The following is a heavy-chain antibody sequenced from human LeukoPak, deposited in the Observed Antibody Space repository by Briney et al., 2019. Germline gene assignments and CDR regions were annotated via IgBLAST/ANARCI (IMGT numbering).Heavy chain of an antibody. CDR2: MNPNSGNT. Sequence: ASVKVSCKASGYTFTSYDINRVRQATGQGLEWMGWMNPNSGNTGYAQKFQGRVTMTRNTSISTAYMELSSLRSEDTAVYYCARVRQLRYFDWLLSDWYHYGMDVWGQGTTVTVSS. CDR1: GYTFTSYD. V-gene: IGHV1-8*01. CDR3: ARVRQLRYFDWLLSDWYHYGMDV. J-gene: IGHJ6*02. D-gene: IGHD3-9*01.